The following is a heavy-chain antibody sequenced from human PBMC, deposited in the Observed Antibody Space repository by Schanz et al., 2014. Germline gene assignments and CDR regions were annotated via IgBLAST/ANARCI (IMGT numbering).Heavy chain of an antibody. CDR2: ISYDSLTL. CDR1: GFSFSLYT. D-gene: IGHD2-2*01. J-gene: IGHJ6*02. CDR3: AKERVPDSMNYYGMDV. Sequence: EVQLVESGGGLVKPGGSLRLSCATSGFSFSLYTMSWVRQAPGKGLEWVSSISYDSLTLYYGDSVKGRFTVSRDNAKSSQYLQLNSLRAEDTAVYYCAKERVPDSMNYYGMDVWGQGTTVTVAS. V-gene: IGHV3-21*01.